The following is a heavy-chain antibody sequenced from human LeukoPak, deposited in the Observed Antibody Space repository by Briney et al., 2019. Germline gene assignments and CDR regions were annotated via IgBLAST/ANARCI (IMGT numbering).Heavy chain of an antibody. CDR1: GGSISSGGYY. V-gene: IGHV4-31*03. Sequence: SETLSLTCTVSGGSISSGGYYWSWIRQHPGKGLEWIGYIYYSGSTYYNPSLKSRVTISVDTSKNQFSLKLSSVTAADTAVYYCASGTYYGYVWGSYRPSYFDYWGQGTLVTVSS. CDR3: ASGTYYGYVWGSYRPSYFDY. D-gene: IGHD3-16*02. CDR2: IYYSGST. J-gene: IGHJ4*02.